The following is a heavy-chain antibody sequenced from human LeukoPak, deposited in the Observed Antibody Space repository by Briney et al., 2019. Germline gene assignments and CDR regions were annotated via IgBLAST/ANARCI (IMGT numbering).Heavy chain of an antibody. J-gene: IGHJ4*02. D-gene: IGHD6-13*01. CDR2: INPNSGAT. CDR3: ARVRVASAGDY. CDR1: GYTFIANY. V-gene: IGHV1-2*02. Sequence: GASVKVSCKASGYTFIANYIHWVRQAPGQGLEWMGWINPNSGATNYAQKFQGRVTMARDTSIRTAYMDLSRLRLDDTAVYFCARVRVASAGDYWGQGTLVTVSS.